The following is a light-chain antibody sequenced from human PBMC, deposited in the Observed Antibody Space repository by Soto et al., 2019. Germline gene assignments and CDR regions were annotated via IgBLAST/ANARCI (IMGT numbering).Light chain of an antibody. CDR1: GGHSTYS. CDR3: QTWGRGIVV. J-gene: IGLJ2*01. Sequence: QLVLTQSPSASASLGASVNLTCTLTGGHSTYSIGWHQQQPQRGPRFLMRLNSDGSHNKGDGIPDRFSGSSSGAERFLTISSLQSEDEADYYCQTWGRGIVVFGGGTKLTVL. CDR2: LNSDGSH. V-gene: IGLV4-69*02.